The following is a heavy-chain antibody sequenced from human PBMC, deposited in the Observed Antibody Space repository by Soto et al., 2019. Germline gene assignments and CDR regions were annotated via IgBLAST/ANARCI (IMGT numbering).Heavy chain of an antibody. CDR2: ISAYNGNT. J-gene: IGHJ5*02. Sequence: ASVKVSFKASGYTFTSYGISWVRQAPGQGLEWMGWISAYNGNTNYAQKLQGRVTMTTDTSTSTAYMELRSRRSDDTAVYFCERGGITIFGVVSGFDPWGQGTLVTVS. D-gene: IGHD3-3*01. V-gene: IGHV1-18*01. CDR3: ERGGITIFGVVSGFDP. CDR1: GYTFTSYG.